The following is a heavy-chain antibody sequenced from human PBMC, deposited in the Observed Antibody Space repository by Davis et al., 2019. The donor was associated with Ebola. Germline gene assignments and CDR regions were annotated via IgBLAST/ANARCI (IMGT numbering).Heavy chain of an antibody. CDR2: IYYSGST. J-gene: IGHJ5*02. Sequence: SETLSLTCTVSGGSVSSGSYYWGWIRQPPGKGLEWIGYIYYSGSTNYNPSLKSRVTISVDTSKNQFSLKLSSVTAADTAVYYCARTGIWFDPWGQGTLVTVSS. CDR3: ARTGIWFDP. CDR1: GGSVSSGSYY. V-gene: IGHV4-61*01.